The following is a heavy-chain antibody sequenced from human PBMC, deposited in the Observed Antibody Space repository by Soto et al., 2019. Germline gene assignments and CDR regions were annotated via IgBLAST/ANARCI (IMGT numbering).Heavy chain of an antibody. D-gene: IGHD3-3*01. CDR1: AGTFRSYT. V-gene: IGHV1-69*06. CDR3: ARNVKHTLKWFLYYYYGMDV. J-gene: IGHJ6*02. CDR2: IIPISGRA. Sequence: SGVKVPCKASAGTFRSYTISWERQAPGQGLEGMGGIIPISGRANYAQKVQGRVTITADKGTSSGYNEMNSMRSEDKAVYYCARNVKHTLKWFLYYYYGMDVWGQGTTVTVSS.